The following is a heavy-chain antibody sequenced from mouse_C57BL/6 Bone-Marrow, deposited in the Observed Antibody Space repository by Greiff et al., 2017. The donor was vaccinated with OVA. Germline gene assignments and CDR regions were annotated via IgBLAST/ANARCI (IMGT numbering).Heavy chain of an antibody. CDR3: ARNYYGVAPGFFDY. J-gene: IGHJ2*01. D-gene: IGHD1-1*01. CDR1: GFTFSDYG. Sequence: EVKVVESGGGLVKPGGSLKLSCAASGFTFSDYGMHWVRQAPEKGLEWVAYISSGSSTIYYADTVKGRFTISRDNAKNTLFLPMTSLRSEDTAMYYCARNYYGVAPGFFDYWGQGTTLTVSS. V-gene: IGHV5-17*01. CDR2: ISSGSSTI.